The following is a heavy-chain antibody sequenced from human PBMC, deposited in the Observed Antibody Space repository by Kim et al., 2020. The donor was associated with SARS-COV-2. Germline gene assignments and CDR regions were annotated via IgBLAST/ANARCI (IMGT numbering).Heavy chain of an antibody. J-gene: IGHJ4*02. Sequence: ASVKVSCKVSGYTLTELSMHWVRQAPGKGLEWMGGFDPEDGETIYAQKFQGRVTMTEYTSTDTAYMELSSLRSEDTAVYYCATLSEWELLYYYFDYWGQGTLVTVSS. V-gene: IGHV1-24*01. CDR1: GYTLTELS. D-gene: IGHD1-26*01. CDR3: ATLSEWELLYYYFDY. CDR2: FDPEDGET.